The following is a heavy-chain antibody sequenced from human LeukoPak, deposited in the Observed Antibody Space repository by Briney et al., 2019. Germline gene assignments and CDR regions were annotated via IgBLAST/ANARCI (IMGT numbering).Heavy chain of an antibody. D-gene: IGHD3-10*01. CDR3: ARDRGNPDAFDI. CDR1: GFAFGPFW. J-gene: IGHJ3*02. CDR2: INGDGSTI. V-gene: IGHV3-74*01. Sequence: PGGSLRLSCAASGFAFGPFWMHWVRQAPGKGLVWVSHINGDGSTIRYADSVKGRFTISRDNTKNTLSLQINSLGPEDTAVYYCARDRGNPDAFDIWGQGTMVTVSS.